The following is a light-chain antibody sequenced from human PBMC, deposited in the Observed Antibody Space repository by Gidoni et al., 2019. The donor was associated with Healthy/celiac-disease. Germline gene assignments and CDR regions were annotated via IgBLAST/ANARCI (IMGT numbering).Light chain of an antibody. CDR1: QSLVYSDGHTY. CDR3: MQGTHWPPT. J-gene: IGKJ1*01. CDR2: KVS. Sequence: DVGMTTYPLFLPVTLGQPASISCRSSQSLVYSDGHTYLNWFQQRPGQSPRRLLYKVSNRYSGVPDRFSGSGSGTDFTLKISRVEAEDGGVYYCMQGTHWPPTFGQGTKVEIK. V-gene: IGKV2-30*01.